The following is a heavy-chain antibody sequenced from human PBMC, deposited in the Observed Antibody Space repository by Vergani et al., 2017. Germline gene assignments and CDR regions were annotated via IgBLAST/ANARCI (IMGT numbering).Heavy chain of an antibody. CDR1: GFTFSSYS. D-gene: IGHD2-15*01. CDR2: ISSSSSTI. J-gene: IGHJ4*02. CDR3: AKARGYCSGGSCYQGYFDY. V-gene: IGHV3-48*01. Sequence: EVQLVESGGGLVQPGGSLRLSCAASGFTFSSYSMNWVRQAPGKGLEWVSYISSSSSTIYYADSVKGRFTISRDNAKNSLYLQMNSLRAEDTAVYYCAKARGYCSGGSCYQGYFDYWGQGTLVTVSS.